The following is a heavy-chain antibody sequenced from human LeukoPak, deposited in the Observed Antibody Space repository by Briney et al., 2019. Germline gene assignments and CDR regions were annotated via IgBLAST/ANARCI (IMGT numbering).Heavy chain of an antibody. V-gene: IGHV4-30-2*01. CDR2: IYHSGST. CDR1: GGSISSGGYY. J-gene: IGHJ6*03. D-gene: IGHD6-13*01. CDR3: AREKAAAESYYYYYMDV. Sequence: SETLSLTCTVSGGSISSGGYYWSWIRQPPGKGLEWIGYIYHSGSTYYNPSLKSRVTISVDTSKNQFSLKLSSVTAADTAVYYCAREKAAAESYYYYYMDVWGKGTTVTVSS.